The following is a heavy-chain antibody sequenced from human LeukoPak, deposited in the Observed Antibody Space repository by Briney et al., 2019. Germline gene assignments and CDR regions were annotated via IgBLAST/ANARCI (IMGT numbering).Heavy chain of an antibody. CDR3: AMAYGSGSYQVY. J-gene: IGHJ4*02. CDR1: GGSFSGYY. D-gene: IGHD3-10*01. V-gene: IGHV4-34*01. Sequence: SETLSLTCAVYGGSFSGYYWSWIRQPPGKGLEWIGEINHSGSTNYNPSLKSRVTISVDTSKNQFSLRLSSVTAADTAVYYCAMAYGSGSYQVYWGQGTLATVSS. CDR2: INHSGST.